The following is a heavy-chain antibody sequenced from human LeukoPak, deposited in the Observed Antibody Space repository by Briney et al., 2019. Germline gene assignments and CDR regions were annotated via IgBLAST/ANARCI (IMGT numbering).Heavy chain of an antibody. CDR3: ARVIASYYYYMDV. J-gene: IGHJ6*03. Sequence: SETLSLTCTVSGGSISSGSYYWSWIRHPAGKGLEWIGRIYTSGSTNYNPSLKSRVTISVDTSKNQFSLKLGSVTAADTAVYYCARVIASYYYYMDVWGKGTTVTVSS. CDR1: GGSISSGSYY. CDR2: IYTSGST. D-gene: IGHD2-21*01. V-gene: IGHV4-61*02.